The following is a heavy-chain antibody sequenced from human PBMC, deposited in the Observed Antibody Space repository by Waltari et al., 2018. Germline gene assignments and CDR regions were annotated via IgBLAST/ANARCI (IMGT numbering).Heavy chain of an antibody. Sequence: EVPMVESGGGLVQPGGSVRLAGAASGFPFSIYGMRWVRQAPGKGLEWLANIKQDGSEKYYVDSVKGRFTISRDNAKNSLYPQMNSLRAEDTAVYYCARCGDYGYYFDYWGQGTLVTVSS. CDR2: IKQDGSEK. V-gene: IGHV3-7*01. CDR1: GFPFSIYG. J-gene: IGHJ4*02. CDR3: ARCGDYGYYFDY. D-gene: IGHD4-17*01.